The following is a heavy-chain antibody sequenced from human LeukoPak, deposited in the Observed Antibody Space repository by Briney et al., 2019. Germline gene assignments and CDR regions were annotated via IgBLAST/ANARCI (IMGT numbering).Heavy chain of an antibody. CDR2: IYYSGST. J-gene: IGHJ4*02. CDR1: GGSISSGGYY. CDR3: ARLHSTGGTLAY. V-gene: IGHV4-31*03. D-gene: IGHD2-8*02. Sequence: SQTLSLTCTVSGGSISSGGYYWSWIRQHPGKGLEWIGYIYYSGSTYYNPSLKSRVTISVDTSKNQFSLKLSSVTAADTAVYYCARLHSTGGTLAYWGQGTLVTVSS.